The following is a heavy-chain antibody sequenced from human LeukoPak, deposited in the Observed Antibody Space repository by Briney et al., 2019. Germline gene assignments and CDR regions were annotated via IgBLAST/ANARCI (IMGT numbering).Heavy chain of an antibody. J-gene: IGHJ4*02. CDR3: ARVGGYDWESFYDY. CDR2: IYYSGST. D-gene: IGHD5-12*01. V-gene: IGHV4-59*01. Sequence: PSETLSLTCTVSGGSISSYYWSWIRQPPGKGLEWIGFIYYSGSTNYNPSLKSRVTISLDTSKKQFSLKLRSVTAADTAVYYCARVGGYDWESFYDYWGQGTLVTVSS. CDR1: GGSISSYY.